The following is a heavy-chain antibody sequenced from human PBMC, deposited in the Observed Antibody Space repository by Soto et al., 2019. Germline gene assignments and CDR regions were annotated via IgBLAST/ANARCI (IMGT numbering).Heavy chain of an antibody. CDR3: TRGAYGDYRNLLY. J-gene: IGHJ4*02. CDR1: GFTFSSYS. D-gene: IGHD4-17*01. CDR2: ISSSGGTI. V-gene: IGHV3-48*02. Sequence: EVQLVESGGGLVQPGGSLRLSCATSGFTFSSYSMNWVRQAPGKGLEWVSYISSSGGTIYYADFVKGRFTISRDNAKNSLYLQMNSLRDDATAMYYCTRGAYGDYRNLLYWGQGTLVTVSS.